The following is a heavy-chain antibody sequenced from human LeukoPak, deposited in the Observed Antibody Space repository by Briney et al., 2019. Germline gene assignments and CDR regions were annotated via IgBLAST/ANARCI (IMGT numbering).Heavy chain of an antibody. J-gene: IGHJ4*02. V-gene: IGHV3-48*04. CDR1: GFTFSSRDW. Sequence: PGGSLRLSCVASGFTFSSRDWMTWVRRAPGKALEWISCISSSASTIYYADSVKGRFTISRDNAKNSLYLQMNSLRAEDTAVYYCARQREMTTIFTALGYWGQGSLVTVSS. D-gene: IGHD5-24*01. CDR3: ARQREMTTIFTALGY. CDR2: ISSSASTI.